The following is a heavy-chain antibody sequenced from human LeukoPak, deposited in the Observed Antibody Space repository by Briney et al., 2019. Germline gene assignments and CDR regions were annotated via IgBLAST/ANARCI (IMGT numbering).Heavy chain of an antibody. CDR2: IKEDGTET. V-gene: IGHV3-7*01. J-gene: IGHJ4*02. D-gene: IGHD1-14*01. CDR1: GFMFSSNW. Sequence: GGSLRLSCAASGFMFSSNWMSWVRLAPGKGLEWVANIKEDGTETYYVDSVKGRFTISRDNAKNTLYLQMNSLRAEDTAVYYCALSRTFDYWGQGTLVTVSS. CDR3: ALSRTFDY.